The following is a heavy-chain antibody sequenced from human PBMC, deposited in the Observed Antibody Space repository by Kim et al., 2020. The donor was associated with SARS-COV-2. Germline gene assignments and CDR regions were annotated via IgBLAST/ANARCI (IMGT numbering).Heavy chain of an antibody. CDR3: ARDALDNSDRGVTGWFDP. D-gene: IGHD3-3*01. CDR2: INPSGGST. J-gene: IGHJ5*02. Sequence: ASVKVSCKASGYTFTSYYMHWVRQAPGQGLEWMGIINPSGGSTSYAQKFQGRVTMTRDTSTSTVYMELSSLRSEDTAVYYCARDALDNSDRGVTGWFDPWGQGTLVTVSS. CDR1: GYTFTSYY. V-gene: IGHV1-46*01.